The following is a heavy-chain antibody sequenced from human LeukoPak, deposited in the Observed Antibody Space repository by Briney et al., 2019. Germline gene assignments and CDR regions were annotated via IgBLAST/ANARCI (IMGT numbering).Heavy chain of an antibody. V-gene: IGHV1-3*01. D-gene: IGHD2-21*01. Sequence: ASVKVSCKASGYTFSRYVVHWVRQAPGQRAEWMGWINAGNGGTKYSQNFQGRVTITWDRSANTAYMELSSLTSEDTALYDCVRDDCGDTCYPGGYWGQGTLVAVSS. CDR1: GYTFSRYV. CDR3: VRDDCGDTCYPGGY. J-gene: IGHJ4*02. CDR2: INAGNGGT.